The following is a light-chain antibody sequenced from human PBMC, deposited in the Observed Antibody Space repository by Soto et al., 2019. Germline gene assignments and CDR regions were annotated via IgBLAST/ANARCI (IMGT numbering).Light chain of an antibody. V-gene: IGLV2-14*03. CDR3: SSYTSSSTLYV. CDR1: SSDVGGYNY. Sequence: QSALTQPASVSGSPGQSITISCTGTSSDVGGYNYVSWYRQHPGKAPKLMIYDVTNRPSGVSNRFSGSKSGNTASLTISGLQAEYEADSYCSSYTSSSTLYVFGTGTKVTVL. CDR2: DVT. J-gene: IGLJ1*01.